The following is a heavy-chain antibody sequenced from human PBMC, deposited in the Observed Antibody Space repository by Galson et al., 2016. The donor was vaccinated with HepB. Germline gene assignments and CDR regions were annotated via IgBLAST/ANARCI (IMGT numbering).Heavy chain of an antibody. D-gene: IGHD2-2*01. J-gene: IGHJ6*02. CDR1: GYTFTTYG. V-gene: IGHV1-18*01. CDR2: ISAYNGAT. Sequence: SVKVSCKASGYTFTTYGISWVRQAPGQGLEWMGWISAYNGATNYARKLQGRVTMTTDTSTSTAYMELRSLRSDDAAVYYCARDPRKIRYQLLEIYYYYYAMDVWGQGTTVTVSS. CDR3: ARDPRKIRYQLLEIYYYYYAMDV.